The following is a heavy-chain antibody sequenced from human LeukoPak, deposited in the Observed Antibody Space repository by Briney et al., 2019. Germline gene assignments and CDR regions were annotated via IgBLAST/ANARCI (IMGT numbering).Heavy chain of an antibody. J-gene: IGHJ6*03. CDR1: GYSISSGYY. Sequence: SETLSLTCTVSGYSISSGYYWGWIRQPPGKGLEWIGSIYHSGSTYYNPSLKSRVTISVDTSKNQFSLKLSSVTAADTAVYYCARGVYYYYGSGSYAYYYYYMDVWGKGTTVTVSS. CDR3: ARGVYYYYGSGSYAYYYYYMDV. D-gene: IGHD3-10*01. V-gene: IGHV4-38-2*02. CDR2: IYHSGST.